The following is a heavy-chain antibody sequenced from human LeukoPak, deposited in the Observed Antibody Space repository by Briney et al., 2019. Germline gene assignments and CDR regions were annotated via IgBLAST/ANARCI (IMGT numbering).Heavy chain of an antibody. CDR2: IYYSGST. V-gene: IGHV4-59*01. J-gene: IGHJ6*03. CDR1: GGSISSSY. D-gene: IGHD5-18*01. Sequence: SETLSLTCTVSGGSISSSYWSWLRQPPGKGLEWTGYIYYSGSTNYNPSLKSRGTISVDTSKNQFSLKLSSVTAADTAVYYCAREREWIQLPAMRSYYYMDVWGKGTTVTVSS. CDR3: AREREWIQLPAMRSYYYMDV.